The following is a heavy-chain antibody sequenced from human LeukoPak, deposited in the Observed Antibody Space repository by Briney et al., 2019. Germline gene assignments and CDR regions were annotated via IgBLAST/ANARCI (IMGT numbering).Heavy chain of an antibody. V-gene: IGHV4-4*02. D-gene: IGHD3-3*01. J-gene: IGHJ4*02. CDR2: IYHSGST. Sequence: SETLSLTCDVSGGSISSSNWWSWVRQPPGKGLAWIGEIYHSGSTNYNPSLKSRVTISVDKSKNQFSLKLSSVTAADTAVYYCARVGAVTYYDFWSGYQDGYYFDYWGQGTLVTVSS. CDR1: GGSISSSNW. CDR3: ARVGAVTYYDFWSGYQDGYYFDY.